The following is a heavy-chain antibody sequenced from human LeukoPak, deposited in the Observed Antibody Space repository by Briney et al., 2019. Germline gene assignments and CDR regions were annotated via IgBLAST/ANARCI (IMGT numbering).Heavy chain of an antibody. Sequence: GGSLRLSCAASGFTFSSYSMNWVRQAPWEGLEWVSSISGSSSNIYYADSVKGRFTISRDNAKNSLYLQMNSLRAEDTALYACARGACGSTSCYFDSWGQGTLVTVSS. CDR3: ARGACGSTSCYFDS. V-gene: IGHV3-21*01. CDR2: ISGSSSNI. CDR1: GFTFSSYS. D-gene: IGHD2-2*01. J-gene: IGHJ4*02.